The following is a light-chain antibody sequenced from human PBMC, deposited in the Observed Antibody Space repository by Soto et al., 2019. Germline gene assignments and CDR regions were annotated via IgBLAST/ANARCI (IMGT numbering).Light chain of an antibody. CDR1: ASDIGGYTF. CDR3: SAHGGTNPYV. J-gene: IGLJ1*01. V-gene: IGLV2-8*01. CDR2: DVN. Sequence: QSVLTQPPSASGSPGQSVAISCTGTASDIGGYTFVSWYQQHPGKAPKLLIYDVNKRPSGVPDRFSGSKSGNTASLTVSGLQVEDEADYYCSAHGGTNPYVFGTGTKVTVL.